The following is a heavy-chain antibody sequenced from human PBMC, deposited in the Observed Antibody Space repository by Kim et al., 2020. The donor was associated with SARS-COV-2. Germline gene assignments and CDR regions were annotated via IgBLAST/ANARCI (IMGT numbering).Heavy chain of an antibody. CDR3: TKRAGVAGSDIYGMDV. J-gene: IGHJ6*02. D-gene: IGHD1-26*01. CDR2: IWYDGSNK. Sequence: GGSLRLSCAASGFTFRNYGMHWVRQAPGKGLEWVALIWYDGSNKYYADSVKGRFTISRDNSKNTLYLQMNSLRVEDTAVYYCTKRAGVAGSDIYGMDVWGQGTTVRVSS. V-gene: IGHV3-33*06. CDR1: GFTFRNYG.